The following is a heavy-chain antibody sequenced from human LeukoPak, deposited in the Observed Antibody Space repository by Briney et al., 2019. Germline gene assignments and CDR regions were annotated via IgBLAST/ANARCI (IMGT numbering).Heavy chain of an antibody. J-gene: IGHJ6*03. D-gene: IGHD6-19*01. CDR3: AKEARGSSGWRYYYYMDV. Sequence: PGGSLRLSCAASGFTFSSYGMHWVRQAPGKGLEWVAVIWYDGSNKYYADSVKGRFTISRDNSKNTLYLQMNSLRAEDTAVYYCAKEARGSSGWRYYYYMDVWGKGTTVTVSS. CDR1: GFTFSSYG. CDR2: IWYDGSNK. V-gene: IGHV3-33*06.